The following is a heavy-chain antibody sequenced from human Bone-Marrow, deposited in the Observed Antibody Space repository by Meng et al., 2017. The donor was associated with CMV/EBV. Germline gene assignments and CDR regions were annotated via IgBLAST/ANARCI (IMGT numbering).Heavy chain of an antibody. V-gene: IGHV3-33*01. Sequence: GGSLRLSCAASGFTFSSYGMHWVRQAPGKGLEWVAVIWYDGSNKYYADSVKGRFTSSRDNSKNTLYLQMNSLRAEDTAVYYCARDLWGASIAARRSRYFDLWGRGTLVTVSS. CDR2: IWYDGSNK. D-gene: IGHD6-6*01. CDR1: GFTFSSYG. CDR3: ARDLWGASIAARRSRYFDL. J-gene: IGHJ2*01.